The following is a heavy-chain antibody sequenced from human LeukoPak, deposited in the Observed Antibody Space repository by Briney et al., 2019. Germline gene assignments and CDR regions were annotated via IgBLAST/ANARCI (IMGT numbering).Heavy chain of an antibody. D-gene: IGHD5-24*01. CDR2: ISYDGSNK. Sequence: PGGSLRLSCAASGFTFSSYAMHWVRQAPGKGLEWVAVISYDGSNKYYADSVKGRFTISRDNSKNTLYLQMNSLRAEDTAVYYCARDGEMATLFGPGNWFDPWGQGTLVTVSS. J-gene: IGHJ5*02. V-gene: IGHV3-30-3*01. CDR1: GFTFSSYA. CDR3: ARDGEMATLFGPGNWFDP.